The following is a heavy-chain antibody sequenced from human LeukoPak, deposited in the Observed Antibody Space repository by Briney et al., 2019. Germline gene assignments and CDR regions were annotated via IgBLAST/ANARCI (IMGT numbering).Heavy chain of an antibody. D-gene: IGHD3-22*01. CDR3: AKDTRYYDSSGYYRLDY. V-gene: IGHV3-23*01. J-gene: IGHJ4*02. CDR1: GFIFSSYA. CDR2: LSGSGSTT. Sequence: PGGSLRLSCAASGFIFSSYAMSWVRQAPGRGLEWVSSLSGSGSTTHYADSVKGRFTISRDSSKNTLYLQMNSLRAEDTAVYYCAKDTRYYDSSGYYRLDYWGQGTLVTVSS.